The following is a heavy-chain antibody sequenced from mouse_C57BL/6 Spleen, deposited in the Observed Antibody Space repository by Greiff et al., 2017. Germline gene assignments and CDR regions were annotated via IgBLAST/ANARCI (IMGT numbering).Heavy chain of an antibody. V-gene: IGHV5-9*01. CDR3: ARQAGRGAMDY. CDR1: GFNFSSYS. CDR2: IGGGGGNT. J-gene: IGHJ4*01. Sequence: EVQGVESGGGLVKPGGSLKLSCAASGFNFSSYSMSWVRQTPEKRLEWVATIGGGGGNTYYPDSVKGRFTISRDNAKNTLDLQMSSLRSEDTALYYCARQAGRGAMDYWGQGTSVTVSS.